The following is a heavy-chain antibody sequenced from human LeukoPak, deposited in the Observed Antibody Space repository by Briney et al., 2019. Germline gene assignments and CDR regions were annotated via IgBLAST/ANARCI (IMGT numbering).Heavy chain of an antibody. V-gene: IGHV4-31*03. J-gene: IGHJ5*02. CDR1: GGSISSGSFY. D-gene: IGHD6-13*01. CDR2: IYYSGST. CDR3: ARAIAAAGTLGSWFDP. Sequence: PSETLSLTCTVSGGSISSGSFYWRWIRQHPGEGLEWIGYIYYSGSTYYNPSRKSRVTISVDTSKNQFSLKLSSVTAADTAVYYCARAIAAAGTLGSWFDPWGQGTLVTVSS.